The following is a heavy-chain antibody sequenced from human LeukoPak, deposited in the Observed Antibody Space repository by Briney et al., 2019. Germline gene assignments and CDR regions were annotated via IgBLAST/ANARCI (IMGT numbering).Heavy chain of an antibody. CDR3: AELGITMIGGV. Sequence: GGSLRLSCEASGFTFSTYEMNWVRQTPGKGLEWVSCIGNSGSTIYYADSVKGRFTISRDNAKNSLYLQMNSLRAEDTAVYYCAELGITMIGGVWGKGTTVTISS. CDR2: IGNSGSTI. V-gene: IGHV3-48*03. D-gene: IGHD3-10*02. CDR1: GFTFSTYE. J-gene: IGHJ6*04.